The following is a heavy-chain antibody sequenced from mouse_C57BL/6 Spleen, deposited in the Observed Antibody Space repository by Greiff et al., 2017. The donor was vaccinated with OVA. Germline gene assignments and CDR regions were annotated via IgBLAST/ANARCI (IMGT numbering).Heavy chain of an antibody. CDR3: ARGGGDYAMDY. Sequence: VKLMESGAELVRPGTSVKMSCKASGYTFTNYWIGWAKQRPGHGLEWIGDIYPGGGYTNYNEKFKGKATLTADKSSSTAYMQFSSLTSEDSAIYYCARGGGDYAMDYWGQGTSVTVSS. V-gene: IGHV1-63*01. CDR2: IYPGGGYT. J-gene: IGHJ4*01. CDR1: GYTFTNYW.